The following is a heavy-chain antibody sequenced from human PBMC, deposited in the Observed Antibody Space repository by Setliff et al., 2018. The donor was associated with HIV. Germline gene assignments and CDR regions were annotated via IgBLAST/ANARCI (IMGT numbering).Heavy chain of an antibody. CDR1: GGSISSNNYF. Sequence: PSETLSLTCTVSGGSISSNNYFWSWIRQPAGKGLEWIGHIYPSGSTNYNPSLKSRVTISVDTSKNQFSLNLSSVTAADTAVYYCASRAGGDFWGQGTMVTVSS. D-gene: IGHD3-10*01. CDR3: ASRAGGDF. V-gene: IGHV4-61*09. J-gene: IGHJ3*01. CDR2: IYPSGST.